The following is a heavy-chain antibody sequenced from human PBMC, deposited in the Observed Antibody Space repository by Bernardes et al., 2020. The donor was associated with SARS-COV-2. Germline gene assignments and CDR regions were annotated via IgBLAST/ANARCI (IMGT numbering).Heavy chain of an antibody. CDR3: ARGVRGVITNAPDV. J-gene: IGHJ6*02. CDR2: ISSSSSYI. V-gene: IGHV3-21*01. D-gene: IGHD3-10*01. Sequence: GGSLRLSCAASGFTFSSYSMNWVRQAPGKGLEWVSSISSSSSYIYYADSVKGRFTISRDNAKNSLYLQMNSLRAEDTAVYYCARGVRGVITNAPDVWGQGTTVTV. CDR1: GFTFSSYS.